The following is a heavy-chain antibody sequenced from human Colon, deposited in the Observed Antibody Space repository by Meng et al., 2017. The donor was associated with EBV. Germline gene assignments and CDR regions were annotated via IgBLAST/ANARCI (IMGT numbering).Heavy chain of an antibody. CDR2: IYNSGRS. J-gene: IGHJ4*02. V-gene: IGHV4-39*07. CDR3: VREYSSGCPVGY. CDR1: GGSISSSTNY. Sequence: RESGPGLVKPSEPLSLTCTVSGGSISSSTNYRGWIRQPPGKGLEWIGTIYNSGRSYYNPSLKGRVTMSVDTSKNQFSLNLNSVTAADTAVYYCVREYSSGCPVGYWGQGTLVTVSS. D-gene: IGHD6-19*01.